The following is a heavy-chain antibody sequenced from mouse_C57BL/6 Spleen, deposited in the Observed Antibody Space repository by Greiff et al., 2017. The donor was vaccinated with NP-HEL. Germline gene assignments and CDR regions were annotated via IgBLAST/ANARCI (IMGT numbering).Heavy chain of an antibody. J-gene: IGHJ4*01. D-gene: IGHD1-1*01. Sequence: QVQLQQPGAELVKPGASVKVSCKASGYTFTSYWMHWVKQRPGQGLEWIGRIHPSDSDTNYNQKFKGKATLTVDKSSSTAYMQLSSLTSEDSAVYYCAIEGFITTVVATSYYYAMDYWGQGTSVTVSS. CDR2: IHPSDSDT. V-gene: IGHV1-74*01. CDR3: AIEGFITTVVATSYYYAMDY. CDR1: GYTFTSYW.